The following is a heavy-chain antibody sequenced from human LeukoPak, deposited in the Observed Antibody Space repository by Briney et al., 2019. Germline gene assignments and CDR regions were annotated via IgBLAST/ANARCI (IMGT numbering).Heavy chain of an antibody. J-gene: IGHJ5*02. V-gene: IGHV6-1*01. CDR3: ARGVGDGVAAAGTGNWFDP. Sequence: SQTLSLTCAISGDSVSSNSAAWNWIRQSPSRGLEWLGRTYYRSKWYNDYAVSVKSRITINPDTSKNQFSLQLNSVTPEDTAVYYCARGVGDGVAAAGTGNWFDPWGQGTLVTVSS. D-gene: IGHD6-13*01. CDR2: TYYRSKWYN. CDR1: GDSVSSNSAA.